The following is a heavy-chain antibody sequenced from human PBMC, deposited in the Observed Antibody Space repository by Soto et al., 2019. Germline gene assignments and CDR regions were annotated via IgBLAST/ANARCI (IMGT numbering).Heavy chain of an antibody. CDR1: GVTVSSNY. V-gene: IGHV3-66*01. CDR2: IYSGGST. CDR3: ARDPIPHY. J-gene: IGHJ4*02. Sequence: GGSLRLSCAAPGVTVSSNYMSWVRQAPGKGLEWVSIIYSGGSTYYADSVKGRFTISRDNSKNTLYLQMNSLRAEDTAVYYCARDPIPHYWGQGTLVTVSS.